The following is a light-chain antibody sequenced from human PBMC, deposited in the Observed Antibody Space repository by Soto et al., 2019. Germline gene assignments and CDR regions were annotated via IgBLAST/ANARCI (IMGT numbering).Light chain of an antibody. CDR2: GGN. CDR3: QSSDNNNTAV. CDR1: SGSIATTS. Sequence: NFMLTQPHSVSESPGKTVTISCTRSSGSIATTSVQWYQQRPDSAPTTVIFGGNQSPSGVSDRSSASIATSSTSASLTLSGLQPEDEADYCSQSSDNNNTAVFGGRTK. V-gene: IGLV6-57*04. J-gene: IGLJ2*01.